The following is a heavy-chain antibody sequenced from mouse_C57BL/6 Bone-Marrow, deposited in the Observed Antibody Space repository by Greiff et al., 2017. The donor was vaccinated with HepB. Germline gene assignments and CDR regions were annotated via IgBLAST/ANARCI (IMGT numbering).Heavy chain of an antibody. CDR1: GFSLTSYG. CDR3: ASSYDGCLLDY. Sequence: VMLVESGPGLVQPSQCLSITCTVSGFSLTSYGVHWVRQSPGKGLEWLGVIWSGGSTDYNAAFISRLSISKDNYKSQVFFKMNSLQADDTAIYYCASSYDGCLLDYWGQGTTLTGAS. V-gene: IGHV2-2*01. D-gene: IGHD2-3*01. CDR2: IWSGGST. J-gene: IGHJ2*01.